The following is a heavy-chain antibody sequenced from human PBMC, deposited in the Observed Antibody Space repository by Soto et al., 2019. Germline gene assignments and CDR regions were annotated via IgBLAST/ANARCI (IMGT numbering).Heavy chain of an antibody. CDR2: IIPILGIA. J-gene: IGHJ6*02. CDR3: ARGPGYSYCVGYDGMDV. Sequence: QVQLVQSGAEVKKPGSSVKVSCKASGGTFSSYTISWVRQAPGQGLEWMGRIIPILGIANYAQKFQGRVTISADKATSTAYMELGSLESEDTALYYCARGPGYSYCVGYDGMDVWGQGTTITVSS. CDR1: GGTFSSYT. V-gene: IGHV1-69*02. D-gene: IGHD5-18*01.